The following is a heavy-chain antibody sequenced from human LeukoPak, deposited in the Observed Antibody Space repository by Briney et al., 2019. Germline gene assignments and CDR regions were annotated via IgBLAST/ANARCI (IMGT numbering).Heavy chain of an antibody. Sequence: PGGSLRLSCAASGFTFSSYAMHWVRQAPGKGLEWVAVISYDGSNKYYADSVKGRFTISRDNSKNTLYLQMNSLRAEDPAVYYCAKGRSGYSPYYFDYWGQGTLVTVSS. D-gene: IGHD3-22*01. V-gene: IGHV3-30-3*01. J-gene: IGHJ4*02. CDR2: ISYDGSNK. CDR3: AKGRSGYSPYYFDY. CDR1: GFTFSSYA.